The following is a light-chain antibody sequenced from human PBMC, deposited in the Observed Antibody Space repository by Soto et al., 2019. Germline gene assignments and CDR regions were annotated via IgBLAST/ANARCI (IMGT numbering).Light chain of an antibody. CDR3: LQNNSYPWT. CDR2: AAS. Sequence: DIQMTQSPSSLSASVGDRVTITCRASQGIRNELGWYQQKPGKAPKRLIYAASSLQSGVPSRFSGSGSGTEFTLTITSLQPEDFATYYCLQNNSYPWTFGQGTKVEIK. V-gene: IGKV1-17*01. J-gene: IGKJ1*01. CDR1: QGIRNE.